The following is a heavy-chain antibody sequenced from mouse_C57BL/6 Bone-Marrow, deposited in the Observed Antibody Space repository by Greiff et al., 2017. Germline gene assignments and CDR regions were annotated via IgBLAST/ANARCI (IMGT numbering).Heavy chain of an antibody. CDR3: ARKLGRGFDY. Sequence: VQLQQSGAELARPGGSVKLSCQASGYTFTGYGISWVQQRTGQVLELIGESYPSSGNTYYNEKFKGKATLTADKSSSTAYMELRSLTSEDSAVYFCARKLGRGFDYWGQGTTLTVSS. D-gene: IGHD4-1*01. V-gene: IGHV1-81*01. CDR1: GYTFTGYG. J-gene: IGHJ2*01. CDR2: SYPSSGNT.